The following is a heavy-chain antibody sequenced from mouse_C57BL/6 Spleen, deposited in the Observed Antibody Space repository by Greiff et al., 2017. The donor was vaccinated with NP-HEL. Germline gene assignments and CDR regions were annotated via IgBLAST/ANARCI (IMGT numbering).Heavy chain of an antibody. CDR3: ARPLTGSSYWYFDV. CDR2: ISNGGGST. J-gene: IGHJ1*03. V-gene: IGHV5-12*01. Sequence: EVKLVESGGGLVQPGGSLKLSCAASGFTFSDYYMYWVRQTPEKRLEWVAYISNGGGSTYYPDTVKGRFTISRAHAKNTLYLQMSRLKSEDTAMYYCARPLTGSSYWYFDVWGTGTTVTVSS. CDR1: GFTFSDYY. D-gene: IGHD4-1*01.